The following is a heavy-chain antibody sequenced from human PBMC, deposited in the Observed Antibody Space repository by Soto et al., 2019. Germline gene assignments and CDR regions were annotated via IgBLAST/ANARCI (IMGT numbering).Heavy chain of an antibody. CDR1: GFTIHDYA. CDR3: GKDINPGGMDV. CDR2: IMWNSDRI. V-gene: IGHV3-9*01. D-gene: IGHD1-1*01. J-gene: IGHJ6*02. Sequence: EVQLVESGGDLVQPGRSLRLSCVGSGFTIHDYAMHWVRQVPGKGLEWVSGIMWNSDRIGYADSVKGRFTISRDNAKNSLYLQMNSLTTEDTALHYCGKDINPGGMDVWGQGTAVTVSS.